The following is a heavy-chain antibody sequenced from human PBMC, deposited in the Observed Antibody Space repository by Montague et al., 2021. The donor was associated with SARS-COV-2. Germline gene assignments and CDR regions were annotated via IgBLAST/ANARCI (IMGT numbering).Heavy chain of an antibody. CDR1: GGSVSSRPYY. CDR3: ASSYYYGSGTYVYNYYIDD. Sequence: SETLSLTCTVSGGSVSSRPYYWGLIRQPPGSRPECVGSISYSGPTSFXXXVKSRLTISVDSSDNQFSLRLSSVTAADTAVYYCASSYYYGSGTYVYNYYIDDWGKGTTVTVPS. D-gene: IGHD3-10*01. CDR2: ISYSGPT. V-gene: IGHV4-39*01. J-gene: IGHJ6*03.